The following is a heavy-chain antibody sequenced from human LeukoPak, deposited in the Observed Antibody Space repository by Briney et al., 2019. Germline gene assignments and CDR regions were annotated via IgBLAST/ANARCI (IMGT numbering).Heavy chain of an antibody. CDR1: GFTFSSYW. CDR3: ARVVTDRNGWGYYYYYMDV. D-gene: IGHD1-14*01. Sequence: SGGSLRLSCAASGFTFSSYWMSWVRQAPGKGLEWVANIKQDGSEKYYVDSVKGRFTISRDNAKNSLYLQMNSLRAEDTAVYYCARVVTDRNGWGYYYYYMDVWGKGTTVTISS. J-gene: IGHJ6*03. V-gene: IGHV3-7*01. CDR2: IKQDGSEK.